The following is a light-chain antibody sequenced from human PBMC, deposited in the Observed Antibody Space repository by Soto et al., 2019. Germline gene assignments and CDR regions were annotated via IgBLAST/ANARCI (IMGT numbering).Light chain of an antibody. CDR3: QQYYSTPHT. Sequence: IVMTQSPESLAVSLGERATINCRSSQNILYSSNNKNYLAWYQQKPGQPPKLLIYWASTRESGVPDRFSGSGSGTDFTLTISSLQAEDVAVYYCQQYYSTPHTFGQGTKLEI. CDR1: QNILYSSNNKNY. V-gene: IGKV4-1*01. CDR2: WAS. J-gene: IGKJ2*01.